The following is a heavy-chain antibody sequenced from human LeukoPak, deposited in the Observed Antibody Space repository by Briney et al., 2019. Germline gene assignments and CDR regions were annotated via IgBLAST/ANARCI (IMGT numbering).Heavy chain of an antibody. CDR3: AXDYSGVWRIFDY. Sequence: PSETLSLTCTVSGGSISSYYWSWIRQPAGKGLEWIGRIYTSGSTNYNPSLKSRVTISVDTSKNQFSLKLSSVTAADMAGDYCAXDYSGVWRIFDYWGQGTLVTVSS. V-gene: IGHV4-4*07. D-gene: IGHD2-15*01. CDR1: GGSISSYY. J-gene: IGHJ4*02. CDR2: IYTSGST.